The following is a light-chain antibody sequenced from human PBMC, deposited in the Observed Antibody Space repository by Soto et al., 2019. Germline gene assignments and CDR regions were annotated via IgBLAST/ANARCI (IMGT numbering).Light chain of an antibody. CDR1: QSVSGS. CDR3: QQYNDWPPWT. V-gene: IGKV3-15*01. CDR2: GAS. Sequence: EIVMTQSPATLSVSPGERATLSCRASQSVSGSLAWYQQKPGQAPRLLIYGASTRATGIPARFSGSGSGTDFTLTINSLQSEDFAVYYCQQYNDWPPWTFGQGTKVESK. J-gene: IGKJ1*01.